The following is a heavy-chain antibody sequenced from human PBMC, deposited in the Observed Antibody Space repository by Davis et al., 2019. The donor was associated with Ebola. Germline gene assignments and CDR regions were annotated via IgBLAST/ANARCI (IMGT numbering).Heavy chain of an antibody. J-gene: IGHJ4*02. CDR1: GGSISSYY. V-gene: IGHV4-59*12. CDR2: IYYSGST. Sequence: SEILSLTCTVSGGSISSYYWSWIRQPPGKGLEWIGYIYYSGSTNYNPSLKSRVTISVDKSKNQFSLKLSSVTAADTAVYYCARDRGDYAPFDYWGQGTLVTVSS. D-gene: IGHD4-17*01. CDR3: ARDRGDYAPFDY.